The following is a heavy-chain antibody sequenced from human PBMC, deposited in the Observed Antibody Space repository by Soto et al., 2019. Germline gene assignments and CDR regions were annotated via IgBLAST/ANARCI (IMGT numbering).Heavy chain of an antibody. D-gene: IGHD3-10*01. CDR1: GGSISSGDYY. J-gene: IGHJ5*02. V-gene: IGHV4-30-4*01. CDR2: IYYSGST. Sequence: PSETLSLTCTVSGGSISSGDYYWSWIRQPPGKGLEWIGYIYYSGSTYYNPSLKSRVTISVDTSKNQFSLKLSSVTAADPAVYYCASAPLNYYCSGSYYIPNNWFDPWGQGTLVTVSS. CDR3: ASAPLNYYCSGSYYIPNNWFDP.